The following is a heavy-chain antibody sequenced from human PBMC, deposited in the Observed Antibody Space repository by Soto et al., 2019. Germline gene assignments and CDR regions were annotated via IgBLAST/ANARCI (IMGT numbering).Heavy chain of an antibody. CDR2: IWYDGSNK. CDR1: GFTFSSYG. V-gene: IGHV3-33*01. J-gene: IGHJ6*02. Sequence: QVQLVESGGGVVQPGRSLRLSCAASGFTFSSYGMHWVRQDPGKGLEWVAVIWYDGSNKYYADSVKGRFTISRDNSKNTLYLQMNSLRAEDTAVYYCARDLAPLLYYYYGMDVWGQGTTVTVSS. CDR3: ARDLAPLLYYYYGMDV.